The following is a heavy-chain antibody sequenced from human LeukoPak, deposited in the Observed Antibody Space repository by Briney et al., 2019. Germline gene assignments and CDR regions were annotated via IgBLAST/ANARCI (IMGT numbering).Heavy chain of an antibody. J-gene: IGHJ4*02. CDR3: ATIGKYCSSTSCYLRY. CDR1: GGTFSSYA. D-gene: IGHD2-2*01. V-gene: IGHV1-69*01. Sequence: SVTVSCTASGGTFSSYAISWVRQAPGQGLEWMGGIIPIFGTANYAQKFQGRVTITADESPSTAYMELSSLRSEDTAVYYCATIGKYCSSTSCYLRYWGQGTLVTVSS. CDR2: IIPIFGTA.